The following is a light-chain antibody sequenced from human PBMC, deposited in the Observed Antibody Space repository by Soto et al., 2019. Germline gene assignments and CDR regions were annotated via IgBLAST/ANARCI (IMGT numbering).Light chain of an antibody. CDR2: GAS. CDR1: QSISSTY. CDR3: QQYGSSPPFT. J-gene: IGKJ3*01. V-gene: IGKV3-20*01. Sequence: EIVLTQSPGTLSLSPGERATLSCRASQSISSTYLAWYQQKPGKAPRLLIYGASRRATGIPDRFSGSGSGADFTLTISRLEPEDFVVYYCQQYGSSPPFTFGPGTKVDIK.